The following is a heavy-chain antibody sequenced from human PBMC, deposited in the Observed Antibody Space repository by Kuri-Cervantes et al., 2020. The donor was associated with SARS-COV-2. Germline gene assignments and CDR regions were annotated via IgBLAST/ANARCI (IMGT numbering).Heavy chain of an antibody. Sequence: SETLSLTCTVSGGSISSYYWSWIRQPPGKGLEWIGYIYYRGSTNYNPSLKSRVTISVDTSKNQFSLKLSSVTAADTAVYYCARAGYYFDYWGQGTLVTVSS. CDR3: ARAGYYFDY. CDR1: GGSISSYY. J-gene: IGHJ4*02. CDR2: IYYRGST. V-gene: IGHV4-59*01.